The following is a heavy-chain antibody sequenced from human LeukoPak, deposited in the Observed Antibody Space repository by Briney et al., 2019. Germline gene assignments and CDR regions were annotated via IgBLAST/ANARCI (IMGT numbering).Heavy chain of an antibody. CDR1: GGSISSYY. CDR3: ARVIHVSGDSNWFDA. Sequence: SETLSLTCTVSGGSISSYYWSWIRQPPGKGLEWIGSIYYSGRTYYNPSLKSRVTTSVDTSKNQFSLRLSSVTAADTAVYYCARVIHVSGDSNWFDAWGQGTLVTVSS. V-gene: IGHV4-39*01. CDR2: IYYSGRT. D-gene: IGHD2-21*02. J-gene: IGHJ5*02.